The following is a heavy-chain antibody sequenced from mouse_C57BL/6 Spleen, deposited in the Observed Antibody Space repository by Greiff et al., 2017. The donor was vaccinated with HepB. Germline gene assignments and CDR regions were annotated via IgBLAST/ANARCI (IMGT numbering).Heavy chain of an antibody. CDR3: ARTAQARYYAMDY. J-gene: IGHJ4*01. D-gene: IGHD3-2*02. CDR1: GYAFSSSW. CDR2: IYPGDGDT. Sequence: VQLQQSGPELVKPGASVKISCKASGYAFSSSWMNWVKQRPGKGLEWIGRIYPGDGDTNYNGKFKGKATLTADKSSSTAYMQLSSLTSEDSAVYFCARTAQARYYAMDYWGQGTSVTVAS. V-gene: IGHV1-82*01.